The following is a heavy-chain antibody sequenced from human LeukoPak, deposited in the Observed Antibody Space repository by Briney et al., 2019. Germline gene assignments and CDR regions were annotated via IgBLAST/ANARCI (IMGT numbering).Heavy chain of an antibody. V-gene: IGHV3-30-3*01. J-gene: IGHJ4*02. CDR3: ARDGGYDFWSGYYQDY. Sequence: GGSLRLSCAASGFTFSSYAMHWVRQAPGKGLEWVALISYDANIGSNKYYADSVKGRFTISRDNSKNTLYLQMNSLRAEDTAVYYCARDGGYDFWSGYYQDYWGQGTLVTVSS. CDR2: ISYDANIGSNK. CDR1: GFTFSSYA. D-gene: IGHD3-3*01.